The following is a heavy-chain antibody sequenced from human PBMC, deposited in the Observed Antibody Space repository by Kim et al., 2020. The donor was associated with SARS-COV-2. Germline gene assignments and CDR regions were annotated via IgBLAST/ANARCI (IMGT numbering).Heavy chain of an antibody. V-gene: IGHV1-46*01. CDR2: T. CDR3: ARDASSGYYNY. D-gene: IGHD3-22*01. J-gene: IGHJ4*02. Sequence: TSYAQKYQGRVTMTRDTSTSTGYMELSSLRSEDTAVYYCARDASSGYYNYWGQGTLVTVSS.